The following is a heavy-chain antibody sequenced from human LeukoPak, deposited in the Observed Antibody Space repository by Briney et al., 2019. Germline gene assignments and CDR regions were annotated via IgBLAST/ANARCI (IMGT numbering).Heavy chain of an antibody. CDR3: ERDLSSSSSWELDY. D-gene: IGHD1-26*01. CDR2: INANSGGR. J-gene: IGHJ4*02. CDR1: GYTFIGYC. V-gene: IGHV1-2*06. Sequence: ASVKVSFKASGYTFIGYCIHWVRQAAGQGLEWMGRINANSGGREYAQHFHGRVTMTRDTSISTASMELSRLTSDDTAVDYCERDLSSSSSWELDYWGQGTLVTVST.